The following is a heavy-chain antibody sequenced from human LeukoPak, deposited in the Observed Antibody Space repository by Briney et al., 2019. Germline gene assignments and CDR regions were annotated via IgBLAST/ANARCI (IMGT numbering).Heavy chain of an antibody. J-gene: IGHJ5*02. CDR3: ARDRNWFDP. V-gene: IGHV4-61*02. CDR1: GGSISSGSYY. CDR2: IYTSGST. Sequence: SETLSLTCTVSGGSISSGSYYWSWIRHPAGKGLEWIGRIYTSGSTNYNPSLKSRVTISVDTSKNQFSLKLSSVTAADTAVYYCARDRNWFDPWGQGTLVTVSS.